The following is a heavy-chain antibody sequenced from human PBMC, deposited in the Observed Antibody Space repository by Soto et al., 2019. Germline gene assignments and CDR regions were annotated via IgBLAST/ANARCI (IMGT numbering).Heavy chain of an antibody. CDR2: MYHSGIT. Sequence: SETLSLTCAVSGYSIRSGYFWGWIRQPPGKGLEWIGRMYHSGITYYNLSLKRRVTISVDTSKNQLSLKLSSATAADTAVYYCARSMYSTSAQLYYGMDVWGQGTTVTVSS. CDR3: ARSMYSTSAQLYYGMDV. J-gene: IGHJ6*02. CDR1: GYSIRSGYF. V-gene: IGHV4-38-2*01. D-gene: IGHD6-6*01.